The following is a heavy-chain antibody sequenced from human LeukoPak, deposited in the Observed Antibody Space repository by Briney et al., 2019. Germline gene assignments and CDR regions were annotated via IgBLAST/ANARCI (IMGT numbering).Heavy chain of an antibody. CDR2: IYHSGST. V-gene: IGHV4-30-2*01. CDR1: GVSISSGDYS. J-gene: IGHJ4*02. D-gene: IGHD3-22*01. CDR3: ARMDSSGYYFGVDY. Sequence: SETLSLTCAVSGVSISSGDYSWSWIRQPPGKGLEWIGYIYHSGSTYYNQSLKSRVTISVDRSKNQFSLKLSSVTAADTAVYYCARMDSSGYYFGVDYWGQGTLVTVSS.